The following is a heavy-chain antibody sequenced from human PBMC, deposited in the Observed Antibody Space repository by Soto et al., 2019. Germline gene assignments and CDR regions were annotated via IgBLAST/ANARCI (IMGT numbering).Heavy chain of an antibody. CDR2: IFYSGTT. V-gene: IGHV4-31*03. CDR3: ARGVLS. Sequence: TLSRTCTISGRSSGSSAYFSSWIRQPPGKGLEWIGNIFYSGTTYYNPSLKSRVTISVDTSKNQFSLKLSSVTAADTAVYFCARGVLSWGQGTLVTVSS. J-gene: IGHJ5*02. D-gene: IGHD1-1*01. CDR1: GRSSGSSAYF.